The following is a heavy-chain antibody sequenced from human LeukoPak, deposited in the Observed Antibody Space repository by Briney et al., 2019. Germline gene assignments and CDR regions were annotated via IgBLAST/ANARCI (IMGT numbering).Heavy chain of an antibody. D-gene: IGHD6-19*01. CDR1: GGSISSYY. Sequence: SETLSLTCTVSGGSISSYYWSWIRQPPGKGLEWIGYIYYSGSTNYNPSLKSRVTISVDTSKNQFSLKLSSVTAADTAVYYCARGYEIGYSSGWYYWGQGTLVTVSS. J-gene: IGHJ4*02. V-gene: IGHV4-59*08. CDR2: IYYSGST. CDR3: ARGYEIGYSSGWYY.